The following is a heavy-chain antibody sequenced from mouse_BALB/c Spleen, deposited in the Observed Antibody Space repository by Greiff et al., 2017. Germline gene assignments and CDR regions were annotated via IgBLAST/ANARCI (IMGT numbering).Heavy chain of an antibody. CDR2: ISSGSSTI. CDR1: GFTFSSFG. V-gene: IGHV5-17*02. CDR3: ARWGIDAMDY. J-gene: IGHJ4*01. Sequence: EVMLVESGGGLVQPGGSRKLSCAASGFTFSSFGMHWVRQAPEKGLEWVAYISSGSSTIYYADTVKGRFTISRDNPKNTLFLQMTSLRSEDTAMYYCARWGIDAMDYWGQGTSVTVSS.